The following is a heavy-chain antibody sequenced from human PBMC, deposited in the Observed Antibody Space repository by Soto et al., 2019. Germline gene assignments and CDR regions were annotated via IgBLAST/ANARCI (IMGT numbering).Heavy chain of an antibody. CDR2: INHSGST. CDR3: VRGDIVVVPAANVLYNWFDP. V-gene: IGHV4-34*01. Sequence: SETLSLTCAVYGGSFSDYYWSWIRQPPGKGLEWIGEINHSGSTNYNPSLKSRVTISVDTSKNQFSLKLISVTAADTAVYYCVRGDIVVVPAANVLYNWFDPWGQGNLVTV. D-gene: IGHD2-2*01. CDR1: GGSFSDYY. J-gene: IGHJ5*02.